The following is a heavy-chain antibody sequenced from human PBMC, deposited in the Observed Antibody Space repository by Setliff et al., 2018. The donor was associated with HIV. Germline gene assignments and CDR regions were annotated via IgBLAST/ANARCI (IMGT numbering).Heavy chain of an antibody. D-gene: IGHD1-7*01. CDR3: VRCSNRNYVTNAFDI. V-gene: IGHV4-34*01. Sequence: SETLSLTCDDSAVSLRGHYWNWIRQSPGKGLEWIGEIDPRGSRSYNPSLKSRVTISKDTSKNQLSLKLTSVTAADSAVYYCVRCSNRNYVTNAFDIWGQGTTVTVSS. J-gene: IGHJ3*02. CDR1: AVSLRGHY. CDR2: IDPRGSR.